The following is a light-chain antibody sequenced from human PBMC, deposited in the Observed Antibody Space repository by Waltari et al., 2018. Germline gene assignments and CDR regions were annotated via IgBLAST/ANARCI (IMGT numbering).Light chain of an antibody. CDR3: SLYMGSGIWV. Sequence: QTVVTQEPSLSVSPGGTVTLTCALSSGSISSTSYATWYQQTPGQAPRTLVYKGNSRSSGVPDRFSGSILGNKAALTITGAQADDDSDYYCSLYMGSGIWVFGVGTKLTVL. CDR2: KGN. J-gene: IGLJ3*02. CDR1: SGSISSTSY. V-gene: IGLV8-61*01.